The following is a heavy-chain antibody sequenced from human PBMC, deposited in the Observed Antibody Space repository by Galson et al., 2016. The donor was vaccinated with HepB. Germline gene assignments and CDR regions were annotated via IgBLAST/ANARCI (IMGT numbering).Heavy chain of an antibody. CDR1: GGTFSSYA. CDR2: IHPSGGST. Sequence: SVKASCKVSGGTFSSYAINWVRQAPGQGLEWMGIIHPSGGSTYYAQKFQGRVTMTRDTSTSTVYMELSSLRSEDTAVYYCARDVLAAAGYFDYWGQGTLVTVSS. V-gene: IGHV1-46*01. J-gene: IGHJ4*02. CDR3: ARDVLAAAGYFDY. D-gene: IGHD6-13*01.